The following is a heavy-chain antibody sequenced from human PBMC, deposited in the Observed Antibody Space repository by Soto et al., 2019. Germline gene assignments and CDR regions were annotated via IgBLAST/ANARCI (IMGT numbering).Heavy chain of an antibody. J-gene: IGHJ5*02. D-gene: IGHD6-19*01. CDR2: ISPDGSAR. CDR1: GFTFSNHW. Sequence: PGGSLRLSCAGSGFTFSNHWMCWVRQAPGKGLEWVANISPDGSARGHVDSVAGRFTIARDNAKNQFSLKLSSVTAADTAVYYCARVVIAVAGNQDWFDPRGQGTLVTVSS. CDR3: ARVVIAVAGNQDWFDP. V-gene: IGHV3-7*03.